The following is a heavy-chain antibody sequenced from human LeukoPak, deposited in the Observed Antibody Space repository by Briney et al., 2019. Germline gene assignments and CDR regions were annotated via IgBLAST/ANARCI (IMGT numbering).Heavy chain of an antibody. CDR2: ITHTAST. CDR3: ARGTYRRFDY. CDR1: GGSLSGYF. Sequence: SETLSLTCGVYGGSLSGYFWSWIRQPPGKGLEWIGEITHTASTKYNPSLKSRVTISVDTSKNQFSLKLSSVTAADTAVYYCARGTYRRFDYWGQGTLVTVSS. V-gene: IGHV4-34*01. J-gene: IGHJ4*02.